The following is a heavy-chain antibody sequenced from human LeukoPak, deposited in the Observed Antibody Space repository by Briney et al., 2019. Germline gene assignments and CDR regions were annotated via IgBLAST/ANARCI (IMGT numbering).Heavy chain of an antibody. CDR3: AVRRYYYYYGIDV. CDR2: IIPILGIA. Sequence: SVKVSCKASGGTFSSYAISWVRQAPGQGLEWMGRIIPILGIANYAQKFQGRVTITADKSTSTAYMELSSLRSEDTAAYYCAVRRYYYYYGIDVWGQGTTVTVSS. V-gene: IGHV1-69*04. CDR1: GGTFSSYA. J-gene: IGHJ6*02. D-gene: IGHD3-10*01.